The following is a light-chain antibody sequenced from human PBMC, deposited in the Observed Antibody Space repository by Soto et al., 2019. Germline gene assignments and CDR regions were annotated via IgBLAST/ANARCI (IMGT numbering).Light chain of an antibody. J-gene: IGLJ1*01. CDR3: QSYDSSLSGYV. CDR1: SSNIGAGYD. CDR2: GNS. V-gene: IGLV1-40*01. Sequence: QSVLTQPPSVSGAPGQRVTISCTGSSSNIGAGYDVHWYQQLPGTAPKLLISGNSNRPSGVPDRFAGSKSGTSASLAITGLQAEDVADYYCQSYDSSLSGYVCGTGTTLTVL.